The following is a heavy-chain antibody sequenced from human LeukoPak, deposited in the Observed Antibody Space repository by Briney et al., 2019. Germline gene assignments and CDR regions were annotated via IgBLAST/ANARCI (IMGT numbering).Heavy chain of an antibody. Sequence: GGSLRLSCAASGFTFSSHYIHWVRQAPGKGLVWVSRTISDGSTTTYADSVRGRFSMSRDNAKNTLHLQMNSLRVEDTAVYFCARGRTGYQYAMDVWGKGTTVTVSS. CDR2: TISDGSTT. CDR1: GFTFSSHY. CDR3: ARGRTGYQYAMDV. V-gene: IGHV3-74*01. J-gene: IGHJ6*03. D-gene: IGHD3-9*01.